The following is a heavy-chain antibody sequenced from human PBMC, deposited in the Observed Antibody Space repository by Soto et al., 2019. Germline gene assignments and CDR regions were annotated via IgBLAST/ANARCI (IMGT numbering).Heavy chain of an antibody. J-gene: IGHJ5*02. D-gene: IGHD1-26*01. Sequence: QITLKESGPTLVKPTQTLTLTCTFSGFSLSTSGVGVGWIRQPPGKALEWLALIYWDDDKRYSPSLKSRLTITKDTSKNQVVLTMINMDPVDTATYYCAHAGGLPGGNWFDPWGQGTLVTVSS. CDR2: IYWDDDK. CDR1: GFSLSTSGVG. V-gene: IGHV2-5*02. CDR3: AHAGGLPGGNWFDP.